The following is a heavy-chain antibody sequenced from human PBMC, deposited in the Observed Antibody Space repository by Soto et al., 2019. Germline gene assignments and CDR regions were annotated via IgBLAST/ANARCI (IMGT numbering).Heavy chain of an antibody. CDR2: ISASGTNT. Sequence: GGSLRLSCAGAGFTFSTYAMSWVRQAPGKGLEWVSAISASGTNTFYAGSVKGRFIISRDNSMNTLYLQMNSLRADDTAVYYCTLRKTGSYFDYWGQGTLVTVSS. CDR3: TLRKTGSYFDY. D-gene: IGHD7-27*01. V-gene: IGHV3-23*01. J-gene: IGHJ4*02. CDR1: GFTFSTYA.